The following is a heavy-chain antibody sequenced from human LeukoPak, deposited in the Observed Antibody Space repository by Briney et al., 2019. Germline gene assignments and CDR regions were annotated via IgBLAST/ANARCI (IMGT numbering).Heavy chain of an antibody. CDR1: GFTFSSYA. CDR3: ASTPLWWLGHYYGMDV. Sequence: PGGSLRLSCAASGFTFSSYAMSWVRQAPGKGLEWVSAISGSGGSTYYADSVKGRFTISRDNSKNTLYLQMNSLRAEDTAVYYCASTPLWWLGHYYGMDVWGQGTTVTVSS. D-gene: IGHD5-12*01. V-gene: IGHV3-23*01. J-gene: IGHJ6*02. CDR2: ISGSGGST.